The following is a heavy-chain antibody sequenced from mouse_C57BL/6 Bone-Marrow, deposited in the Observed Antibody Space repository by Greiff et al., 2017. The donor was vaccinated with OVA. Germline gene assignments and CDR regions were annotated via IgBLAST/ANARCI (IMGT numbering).Heavy chain of an antibody. CDR3: ARVITTVGGYFDY. D-gene: IGHD1-1*01. CDR1: GYSFTSYY. V-gene: IGHV1-66*01. CDR2: IYPGSGNT. Sequence: VQLQQSGPELVKPGASVKISCKASGYSFTSYYIHWVKQRPGQGLEWIGWIYPGSGNTKYNEKFKGKATLTADTSSSTAYMQLSSLTSEDSAVYYCARVITTVGGYFDYWGQGTTLTVSS. J-gene: IGHJ2*01.